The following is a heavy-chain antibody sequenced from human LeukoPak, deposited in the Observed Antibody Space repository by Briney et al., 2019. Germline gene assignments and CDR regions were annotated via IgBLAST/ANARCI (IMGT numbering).Heavy chain of an antibody. Sequence: SETLSLTFAVHGGPFRGYYWSWIRQPPGKGLEWIGAINHSGSTNYNPPLKSPVTISLDTSKNQFSLKLSSVTAADTAVYYCARRAGYYYDSSGRTGLYYFDYWGQGTLVTVSS. V-gene: IGHV4-34*01. CDR1: GGPFRGYY. J-gene: IGHJ4*02. CDR2: INHSGST. CDR3: ARRAGYYYDSSGRTGLYYFDY. D-gene: IGHD3-22*01.